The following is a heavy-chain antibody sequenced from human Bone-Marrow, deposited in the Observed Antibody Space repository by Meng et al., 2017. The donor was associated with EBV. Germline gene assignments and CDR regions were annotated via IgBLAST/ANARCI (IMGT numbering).Heavy chain of an antibody. CDR3: ARGDYGGFSNPFF. J-gene: IGHJ4*02. CDR1: GGTFSIYA. D-gene: IGHD4-23*01. CDR2: IIPIFGTA. Sequence: QVALMQSGGEGKKPGASVKAPCKASGGTFSIYAISWVRHAPRQGLECMVGIIPIFGTANYAQKFQGRVTITADESTSTAYMELSSLRSEDTAVYYCARGDYGGFSNPFFWGQGTLVTVSS. V-gene: IGHV1-69*01.